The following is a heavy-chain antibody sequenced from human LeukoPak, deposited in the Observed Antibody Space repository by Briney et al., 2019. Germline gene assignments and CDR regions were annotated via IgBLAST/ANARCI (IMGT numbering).Heavy chain of an antibody. Sequence: GGSLRLSCAASGFTFSDYYMSWIRQAPGKGLEWVSYISATTGYTNYADSVKGRFTISRDNAKNSLYLQMNTLRAEDTAVYYCARDPQNSVYTYSDFWGQGTLVTVPS. J-gene: IGHJ4*02. V-gene: IGHV3-11*05. CDR1: GFTFSDYY. CDR2: ISATTGYT. CDR3: ARDPQNSVYTYSDF. D-gene: IGHD5/OR15-5a*01.